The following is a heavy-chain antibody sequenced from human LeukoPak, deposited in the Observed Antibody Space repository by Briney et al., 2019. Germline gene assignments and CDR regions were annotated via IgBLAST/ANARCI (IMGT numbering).Heavy chain of an antibody. V-gene: IGHV4-34*01. CDR1: GGSFSGYY. CDR2: INHSGST. CDR3: ARASITMVRGVIITGRYNWFDP. Sequence: SETLSLTCAVSGGSFSGYYWSWIRQPPGKGLEWIGEINHSGSTNYNPSLKSRVTISVDTSKNQFSLKLSSVTAADTAVYYCARASITMVRGVIITGRYNWFDPWGQGTLVTVSS. J-gene: IGHJ5*02. D-gene: IGHD3-10*01.